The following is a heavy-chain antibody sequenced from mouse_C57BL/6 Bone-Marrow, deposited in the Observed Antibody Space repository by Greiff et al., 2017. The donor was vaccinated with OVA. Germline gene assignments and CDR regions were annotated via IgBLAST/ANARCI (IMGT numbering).Heavy chain of an antibody. CDR3: ARRDYYDYDKFAY. D-gene: IGHD2-4*01. CDR1: GFSLSTSGMG. Sequence: QVTLKESGPGILQSSQTLSLTCSFSGFSLSTSGMGVSWIRQPSGKGLEWLAHIYWDDDKRYNPSLKSRLTISKDTSRNQVFLKITSVDTADTATYYCARRDYYDYDKFAYWGQGTLVTVSA. CDR2: IYWDDDK. V-gene: IGHV8-12*01. J-gene: IGHJ3*01.